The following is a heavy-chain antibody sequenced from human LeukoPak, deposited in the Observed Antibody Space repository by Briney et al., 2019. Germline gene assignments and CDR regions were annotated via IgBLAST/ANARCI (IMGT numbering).Heavy chain of an antibody. CDR2: ISYDGSNK. D-gene: IGHD2-2*01. CDR3: ASILTPAVWTPLDV. J-gene: IGHJ6*04. Sequence: GGSLRLSCAASGFPFSSYAIHWVRQAPGKGLEWVAVISYDGSNKYYADSVKGRFTISRDNSKNTLYLQMNSLRAEDTAVYYCASILTPAVWTPLDVWGKGTTVTVSS. CDR1: GFPFSSYA. V-gene: IGHV3-30-3*01.